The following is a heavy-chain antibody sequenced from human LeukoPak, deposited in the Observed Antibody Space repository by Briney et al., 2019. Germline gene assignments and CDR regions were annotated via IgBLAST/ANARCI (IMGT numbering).Heavy chain of an antibody. CDR1: GGSISSYY. D-gene: IGHD1-26*01. V-gene: IGHV4-4*07. J-gene: IGHJ4*02. CDR3: AREFEVGATLVD. Sequence: SETLSLTCTVSGGSISSYYWSWIRQPAGKRLEWIGRIYTSGSTNYNPSLKSRVTMSVDTSKNQFSLKLSSVTAADTAVYYCAREFEVGATLVDWGQGTLVTVSS. CDR2: IYTSGST.